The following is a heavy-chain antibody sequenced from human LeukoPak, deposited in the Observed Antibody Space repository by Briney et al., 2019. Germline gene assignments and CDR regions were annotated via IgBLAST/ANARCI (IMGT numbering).Heavy chain of an antibody. CDR2: ISPSSTSI. CDR3: AKPYYYGSRSYMDY. D-gene: IGHD3-10*01. CDR1: GFTFSKYS. J-gene: IGHJ4*02. Sequence: PGGSLRLSCAASGFTFSKYSMNWVRQAPGKGLEWISYISPSSTSIHYADSVKGRFTISRDNSKNMLYLQMNSLRAEDTAVYYCAKPYYYGSRSYMDYWGQGTLVTVSS. V-gene: IGHV3-48*01.